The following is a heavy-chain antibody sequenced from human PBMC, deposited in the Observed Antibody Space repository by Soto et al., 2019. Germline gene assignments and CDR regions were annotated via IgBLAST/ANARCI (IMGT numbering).Heavy chain of an antibody. D-gene: IGHD2-15*01. CDR3: AREIEVGWYFDL. CDR1: GGTFSSYT. V-gene: IGHV1-69*08. CDR2: IIPILGIA. J-gene: IGHJ2*01. Sequence: QVQLVQSGAAVKKPGSSVKVSCKASGGTFSSYTISWVRQAPGQGLEWMGRIIPILGIANYAQKFQGRVTITADKSTSTAYMELSSLRSEDTAVYYCAREIEVGWYFDLWGRGTLVTVSS.